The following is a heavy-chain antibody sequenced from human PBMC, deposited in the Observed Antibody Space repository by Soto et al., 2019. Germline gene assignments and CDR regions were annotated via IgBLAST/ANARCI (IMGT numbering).Heavy chain of an antibody. CDR1: GGSFSGYY. J-gene: IGHJ4*02. D-gene: IGHD4-17*01. V-gene: IGHV4-34*01. CDR3: ARGRGDYDY. Sequence: QVQLQQWGAGLLKPSETLSLTCAVYGGSFSGYYWSWIRQPPGKGLEWIGEINHSGSTNYNPSLKSRVTISVEPSKNQFSLKLSSVTAADTAVYYCARGRGDYDYWGQGTLVTVSS. CDR2: INHSGST.